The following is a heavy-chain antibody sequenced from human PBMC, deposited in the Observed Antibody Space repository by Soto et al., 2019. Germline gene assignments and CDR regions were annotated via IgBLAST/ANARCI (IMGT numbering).Heavy chain of an antibody. V-gene: IGHV4-39*07. CDR3: ARDHQSGYSSSWYYNYYYMDV. CDR1: GGSISSSSYY. D-gene: IGHD6-13*01. CDR2: IYYSGTT. J-gene: IGHJ6*03. Sequence: PSETLSLTCTVSGGSISSSSYYWGWIRQPPGKKLENIGTIYYSGTTYYRPSLKSRVTISVDTSNKQFSLKLSSVTAAYTAVYYCARDHQSGYSSSWYYNYYYMDVWGKGTTVTVSS.